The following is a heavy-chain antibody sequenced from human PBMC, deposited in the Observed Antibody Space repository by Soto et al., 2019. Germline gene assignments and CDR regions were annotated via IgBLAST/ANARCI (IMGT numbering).Heavy chain of an antibody. CDR2: ISYDGSNK. D-gene: IGHD1-26*01. V-gene: IGHV3-30-3*01. CDR1: GFTFSSYA. Sequence: QVQLVESGGGVVQPGRSLRLSCAASGFTFSSYAMHWVRQAPGKGLAWVAVISYDGSNKYYADSVKGRFTISRDNSKNTLYLQMNSLRAEDTAVYYCAREMSWGGSYPRYDYWGQGTLVTVSS. CDR3: AREMSWGGSYPRYDY. J-gene: IGHJ4*02.